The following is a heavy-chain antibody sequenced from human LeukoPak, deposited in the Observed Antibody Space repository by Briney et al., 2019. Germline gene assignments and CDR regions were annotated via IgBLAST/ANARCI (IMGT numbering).Heavy chain of an antibody. V-gene: IGHV1-69*05. CDR3: ASSSRGHYDSSGYQASSLGY. CDR2: INPNYGTA. J-gene: IGHJ4*02. D-gene: IGHD3-22*01. Sequence: SVKVSCKASGYTFSGYSMRWVRQAPGQGLEWMGWINPNYGTANYAQKFQGRVTITTDESTSTAYMELNSLRSEDTAVYYCASSSRGHYDSSGYQASSLGYWGQGTLVTVSS. CDR1: GYTFSGYS.